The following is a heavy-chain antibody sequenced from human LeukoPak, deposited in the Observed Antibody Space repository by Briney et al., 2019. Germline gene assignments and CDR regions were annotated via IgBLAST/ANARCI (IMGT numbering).Heavy chain of an antibody. Sequence: PSETLSLTCTVSGGSISSYYWSWIRQPPGKGLEWIGYIYYSGSTNYNPSLKSRVTISVDTSKNQFSLKLSSVTAADTAVYCCARGGGGYYYDSSGYPPLDYWGQGTLVTVSS. CDR2: IYYSGST. D-gene: IGHD3-22*01. CDR3: ARGGGGYYYDSSGYPPLDY. CDR1: GGSISSYY. J-gene: IGHJ4*02. V-gene: IGHV4-59*01.